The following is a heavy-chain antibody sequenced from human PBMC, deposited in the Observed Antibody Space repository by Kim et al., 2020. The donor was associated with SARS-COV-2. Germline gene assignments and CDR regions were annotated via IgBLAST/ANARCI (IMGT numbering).Heavy chain of an antibody. CDR3: ARGPYYDILTGYYMRGSTPFDY. J-gene: IGHJ4*02. V-gene: IGHV4-34*01. CDR2: INHSGST. Sequence: SETLSLTCAVYGGSFSGYYWSWIRQPPGKGLEWIGEINHSGSTNYNPSLKSRVTISVDTSKNQFSLKLSSVTAADTAVYYCARGPYYDILTGYYMRGSTPFDYWGQGTLVTVSS. CDR1: GGSFSGYY. D-gene: IGHD3-9*01.